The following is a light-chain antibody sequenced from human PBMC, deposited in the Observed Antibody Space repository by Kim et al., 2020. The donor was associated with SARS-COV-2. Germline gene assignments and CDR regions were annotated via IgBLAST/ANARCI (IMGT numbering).Light chain of an antibody. V-gene: IGLV2-8*01. J-gene: IGLJ2*01. CDR2: EVT. CDR1: SSDVGGYIY. CDR3: SSYADSNIVL. Sequence: GQSVPIACTGSSSDVGGYIYVSWYQQHPGRAPKLLIYEVTKRPSGVPDRFSGSKSGNTASLTVSGLQAEDEAAYYCSSYADSNIVLFGGGTQLTVL.